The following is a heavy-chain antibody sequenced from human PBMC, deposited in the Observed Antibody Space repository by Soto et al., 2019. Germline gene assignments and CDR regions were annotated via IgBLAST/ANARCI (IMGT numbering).Heavy chain of an antibody. J-gene: IGHJ4*02. CDR1: GFTFNNYG. V-gene: IGHV3-30*18. D-gene: IGHD1-26*01. Sequence: QVQLVESGGGVVQPGRSLRLSCAASGFTFNNYGMHWVRQAPGKGLEWVAGISYDGSNKYYADSVKGRFTISRDNSKNTLYLQMNSLRTEDTAVYYCAKDLGGSYLYYLDYWGQGTLVTVSS. CDR2: ISYDGSNK. CDR3: AKDLGGSYLYYLDY.